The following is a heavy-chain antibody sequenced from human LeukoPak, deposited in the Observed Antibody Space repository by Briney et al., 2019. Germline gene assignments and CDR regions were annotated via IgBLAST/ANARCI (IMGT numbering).Heavy chain of an antibody. CDR2: ISYDGSNK. V-gene: IGHV3-30-3*01. Sequence: GGSLRLSCAASGFTFSSYAMHWVCQAPGKGLEWVAVISYDGSNKYYADSVKGRFTISRDNSKNTLYLQMNSLRAEDTAVYYCARGSLWLQLDYWGQGTLVTVSS. D-gene: IGHD5-24*01. CDR1: GFTFSSYA. J-gene: IGHJ4*02. CDR3: ARGSLWLQLDY.